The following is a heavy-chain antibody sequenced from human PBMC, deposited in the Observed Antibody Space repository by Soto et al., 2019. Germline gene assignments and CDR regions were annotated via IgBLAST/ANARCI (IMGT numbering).Heavy chain of an antibody. CDR2: INPNTGGT. J-gene: IGHJ4*02. V-gene: IGHV1-2*02. Sequence: QVQLVQSGAEVKKPGASMKVSCKASGYIFTGYHMHWVRQAPGQGLEWMGWINPNTGGTNFAQKCQGRVTMTRDTSISTAYMELSRLRADDKAVYYCAREGGNCSGGSCALDYWGQGTLVTVS. D-gene: IGHD2-15*01. CDR1: GYIFTGYH. CDR3: AREGGNCSGGSCALDY.